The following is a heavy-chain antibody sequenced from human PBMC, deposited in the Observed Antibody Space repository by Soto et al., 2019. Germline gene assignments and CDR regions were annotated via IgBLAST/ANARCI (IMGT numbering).Heavy chain of an antibody. CDR2: IYFRGST. D-gene: IGHD1-26*01. CDR3: ARLLLVGATLYLDY. J-gene: IGHJ4*02. CDR1: GGSVSGYY. Sequence: SETLSLTCTVSGGSVSGYYWSWIRQPPGKGLEWIGYIYFRGSTRNNPSLESRATISVDTSEKQVSLKLVSVTAADTAVYYCARLLLVGATLYLDYWGQGTQVTVSS. V-gene: IGHV4-59*02.